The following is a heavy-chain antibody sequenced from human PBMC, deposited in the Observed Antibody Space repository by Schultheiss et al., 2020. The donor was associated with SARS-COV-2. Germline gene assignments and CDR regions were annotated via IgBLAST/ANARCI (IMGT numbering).Heavy chain of an antibody. CDR1: GYTFTGYY. CDR3: ARERVVVLMDSYYYYFGMDV. V-gene: IGHV1-2*02. D-gene: IGHD2-8*01. J-gene: IGHJ6*02. Sequence: ASVKVSCKASGYTFTGYYMHWVRQAPGQGLEWMGWINPNSGGTNYAQKFQGRFTMTRDTSISTAYMELSRLRSDDMAVYYCARERVVVLMDSYYYYFGMDVWGQGTTVTVSS. CDR2: INPNSGGT.